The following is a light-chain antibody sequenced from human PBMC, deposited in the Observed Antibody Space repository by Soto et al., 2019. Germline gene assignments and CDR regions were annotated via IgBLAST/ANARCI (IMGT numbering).Light chain of an antibody. J-gene: IGLJ2*01. CDR2: DVS. Sequence: QSVLTQPASVSGSPGQSITISCTGTSSDVGGYNYVSWYQQHPGKAPKLMIDDVSNRPSGVSNRFSGSKSGNTASLTISGLQAEDEADYYCSSYTSTSISRVFGGGTKLTVL. CDR1: SSDVGGYNY. V-gene: IGLV2-14*01. CDR3: SSYTSTSISRV.